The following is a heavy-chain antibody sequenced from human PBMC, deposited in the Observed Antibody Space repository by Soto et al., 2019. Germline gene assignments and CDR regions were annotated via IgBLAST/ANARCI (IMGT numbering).Heavy chain of an antibody. D-gene: IGHD2-21*02. CDR3: ASVTTIWSN. J-gene: IGHJ4*02. CDR1: GYSSSNYY. CDR2: VNPYGARS. Sequence: QVQVVQSGAEVKEPGASVKVSCKASGYSSSNYYTPWVRQAPGQGLEWMGIVNPYGARSNYAQSFQGRVTLTRDTSTNTDYMDLSRLTSDDTAVYYCASVTTIWSNWGQGTLVTVSS. V-gene: IGHV1-46*01.